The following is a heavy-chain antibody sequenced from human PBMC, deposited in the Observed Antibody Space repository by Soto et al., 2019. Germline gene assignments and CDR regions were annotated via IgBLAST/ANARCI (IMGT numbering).Heavy chain of an antibody. Sequence: QVQLVQSGAEVKKPGASVKVSCKASGYTFTSYYMHWVRQAPGQGLEWMGIINPSGGSTSYAQKFQGRVTMTRDTSTSTVYMELSSLRSEDTAVYYCARGRRYYQAQEGNWFDPWGQGTLVTVSS. CDR2: INPSGGST. CDR1: GYTFTSYY. D-gene: IGHD2-15*01. CDR3: ARGRRYYQAQEGNWFDP. V-gene: IGHV1-46*01. J-gene: IGHJ5*02.